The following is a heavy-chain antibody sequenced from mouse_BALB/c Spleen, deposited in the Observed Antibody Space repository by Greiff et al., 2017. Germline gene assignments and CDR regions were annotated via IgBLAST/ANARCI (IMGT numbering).Heavy chain of an antibody. V-gene: IGHV1-7*01. Sequence: QVQLKESGAELAKPGASVKMSYKASGYTFTSYWMHWVKQRPGQGLEWIGYINPSTGYTEYNQKFKDKATLTADKSSSTAYMQLSSLTSEDSAVYYCARETTVFAYWGQGTLVTVSA. CDR3: ARETTVFAY. CDR1: GYTFTSYW. J-gene: IGHJ3*01. CDR2: INPSTGYT. D-gene: IGHD1-1*01.